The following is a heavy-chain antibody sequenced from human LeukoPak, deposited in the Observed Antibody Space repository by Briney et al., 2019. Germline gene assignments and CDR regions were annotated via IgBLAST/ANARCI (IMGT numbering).Heavy chain of an antibody. CDR2: ISTGSSFI. V-gene: IGHV3-21*01. CDR3: ARTDYYDKSIDY. J-gene: IGHJ4*02. D-gene: IGHD3-22*01. CDR1: GFTFPNYA. Sequence: GGSLRLSCAASGFTFPNYAMNWVRQAPGKGLEWVSSISTGSSFIYYADSVKGRFTISRDIAKNSLYLQMNSLRAEDTAVYYCARTDYYDKSIDYWGQGTLVTVSS.